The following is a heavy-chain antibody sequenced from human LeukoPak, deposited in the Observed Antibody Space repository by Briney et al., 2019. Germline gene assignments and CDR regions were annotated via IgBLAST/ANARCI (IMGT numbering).Heavy chain of an antibody. D-gene: IGHD6-6*01. CDR3: AGGRGAARYNWFDP. CDR1: GGSFSGYY. J-gene: IGHJ5*02. Sequence: SETLSLTCAVYGGSFSGYYWSWIRQPPGKGLEWIGEINHSGSTNYNPSLKSRVTISVDTSKNQFSLKLSSVTAADTAVYYCAGGRGAARYNWFDPWGQGTLVTVSS. CDR2: INHSGST. V-gene: IGHV4-34*01.